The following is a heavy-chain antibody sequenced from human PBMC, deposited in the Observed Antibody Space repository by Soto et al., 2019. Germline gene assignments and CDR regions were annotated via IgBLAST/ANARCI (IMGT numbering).Heavy chain of an antibody. CDR3: ARVGFTYDSSGHQNYAMDL. Sequence: GGSLRLSCEGSGFTFSCHGMHWVRQAPGKGLEWVAVIWYEGRNEYYADAVRGRFTISRDNSKNTLFLQMNSLRAEDTAVYYCARVGFTYDSSGHQNYAMDLWGQGTTVTVSS. J-gene: IGHJ6*02. CDR1: GFTFSCHG. CDR2: IWYEGRNE. D-gene: IGHD3-22*01. V-gene: IGHV3-33*01.